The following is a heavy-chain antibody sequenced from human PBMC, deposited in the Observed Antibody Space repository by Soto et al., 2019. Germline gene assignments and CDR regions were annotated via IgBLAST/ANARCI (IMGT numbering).Heavy chain of an antibody. V-gene: IGHV4-31*03. CDR3: ARDGIVGVDI. CDR2: IYYCWST. D-gene: IGHD3-22*01. Sequence: QVQLQESGPGLVKPSQTLSLTCTVSGGSISSGGYYWSWIRQHPGKGLEWIGYIYYCWSTYYNPSLQSRVTISVDTPKNQFSLKLSSVTAADTAVYYCARDGIVGVDIWGQGTMVTVSS. CDR1: GGSISSGGYY. J-gene: IGHJ3*02.